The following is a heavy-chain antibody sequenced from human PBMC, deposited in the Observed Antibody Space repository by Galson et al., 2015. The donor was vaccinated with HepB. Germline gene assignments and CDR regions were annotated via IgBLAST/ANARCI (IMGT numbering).Heavy chain of an antibody. CDR2: ISYDGSNK. D-gene: IGHD3-10*01. CDR1: GFTFSSYA. J-gene: IGHJ4*02. V-gene: IGHV3-30-3*01. Sequence: SLRLSCAASGFTFSSYAMHWVRQAPGKGLEWVAVISYDGSNKYYADSVKGRFTISRDNSKNTLYLQMNSLRAEDTAVYYCARDGVLLWFGEFDYWGQGTLVTVSS. CDR3: ARDGVLLWFGEFDY.